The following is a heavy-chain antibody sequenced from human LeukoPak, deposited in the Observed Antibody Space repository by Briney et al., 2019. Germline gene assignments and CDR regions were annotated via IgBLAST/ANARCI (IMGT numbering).Heavy chain of an antibody. D-gene: IGHD6-13*01. CDR1: GGTFSSYA. CDR2: IIPIFGTA. Sequence: SVTVSCKASGGTFSSYAISWVRQAPGQGLEWMGGIIPIFGTANYAQKFQGRVTITADKSTSTAYMELSSLRSEDTAVYYCARAIAAAGTRPVWFDPWGQGTLVTVSS. J-gene: IGHJ5*02. V-gene: IGHV1-69*06. CDR3: ARAIAAAGTRPVWFDP.